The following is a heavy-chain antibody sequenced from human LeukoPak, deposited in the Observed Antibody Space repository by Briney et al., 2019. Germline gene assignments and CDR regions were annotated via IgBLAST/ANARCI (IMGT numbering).Heavy chain of an antibody. CDR2: INPSGGST. D-gene: IGHD6-19*01. V-gene: IGHV1-46*01. J-gene: IGHJ5*02. Sequence: GASVKVSCKASGYTFTRYYMHWVRQAPGRGLEWMGIINPSGGSTSYAQKFQGRVTMSRDTSTSTVYMELSSLRSEDTAVYYCARVPSPSSGWKGAWFDPWGQGTLVTVSS. CDR3: ARVPSPSSGWKGAWFDP. CDR1: GYTFTRYY.